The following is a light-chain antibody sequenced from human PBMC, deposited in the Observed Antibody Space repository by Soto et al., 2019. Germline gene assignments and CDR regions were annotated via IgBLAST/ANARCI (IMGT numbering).Light chain of an antibody. J-gene: IGLJ1*01. V-gene: IGLV2-14*03. CDR2: DVS. CDR3: SSYTSSSTYV. CDR1: SSDVGAYNY. Sequence: QSALTQPASVSGSPGQSITISCTGTSSDVGAYNYVSWYQHHPGNAPKLMMYDVSNRPSGVSNRFSGSKSGNTASLTISGLQAEDEADYYCSSYTSSSTYVFGTGTKVTVL.